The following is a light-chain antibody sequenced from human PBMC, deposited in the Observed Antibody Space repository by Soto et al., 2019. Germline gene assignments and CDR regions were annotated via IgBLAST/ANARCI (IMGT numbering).Light chain of an antibody. CDR3: SSHAVISILV. CDR1: SSDVGGYNY. Sequence: QSVLTQPPSASGSPGQSVTISCTGTSSDVGGYNYVSWYQQHPGKAPKVIIYEVSKRPSGVPDRFSGSKSGSTASLTVSGLQAEDEADCYCSSHAVISILVFGNGTRDTV. CDR2: EVS. J-gene: IGLJ1*01. V-gene: IGLV2-8*01.